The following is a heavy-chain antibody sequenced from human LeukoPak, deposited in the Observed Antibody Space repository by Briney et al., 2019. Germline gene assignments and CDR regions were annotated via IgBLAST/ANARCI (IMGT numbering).Heavy chain of an antibody. Sequence: ASVKVSCKASGGTFSNYAISWVRQAPGQGLEWMGGIITILGTVDYAQKFQGRVTITADESTTTTYMELSSLRSEDTGVYYCARAYGSGSYYFDFWGQGTLVTVSS. CDR1: GGTFSNYA. CDR3: ARAYGSGSYYFDF. V-gene: IGHV1-69*13. CDR2: IITILGTV. D-gene: IGHD3-10*01. J-gene: IGHJ4*02.